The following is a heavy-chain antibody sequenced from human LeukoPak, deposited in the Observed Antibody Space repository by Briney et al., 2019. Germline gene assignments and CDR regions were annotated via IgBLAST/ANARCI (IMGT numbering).Heavy chain of an antibody. D-gene: IGHD2-15*01. Sequence: GRSLRLSCAASGFTFSSYGMHWVRQAPGKGLEWVAVIWYDGSNKYYADSVKGRFTISRDNSKNTLYLQMNSLRAEDTAVYYCARRAATSYYYYGMDVWGQGTTVTVSS. CDR3: ARRAATSYYYYGMDV. V-gene: IGHV3-33*01. J-gene: IGHJ6*02. CDR1: GFTFSSYG. CDR2: IWYDGSNK.